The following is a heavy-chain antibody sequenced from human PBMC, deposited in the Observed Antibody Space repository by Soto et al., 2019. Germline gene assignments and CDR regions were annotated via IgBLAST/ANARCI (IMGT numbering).Heavy chain of an antibody. CDR1: GFTFNNAW. J-gene: IGHJ4*02. Sequence: SLRLSCAVSGFTFNNAWMSWVRQAPGKGLEWVGRIKSKTDGGTTDHAASVKGRFTISRDDSKNTLYLQMDSLKIEDTAMYYCTTSPRAQYWGQGTLVTVSS. CDR2: IKSKTDGGTT. CDR3: TTSPRAQY. V-gene: IGHV3-15*01.